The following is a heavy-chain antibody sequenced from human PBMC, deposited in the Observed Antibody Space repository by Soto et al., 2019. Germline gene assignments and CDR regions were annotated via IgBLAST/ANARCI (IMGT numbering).Heavy chain of an antibody. J-gene: IGHJ4*02. CDR3: ARDQDYVWGSYRDFDY. CDR2: ISYDGGNK. D-gene: IGHD3-16*02. V-gene: IGHV3-30-3*01. Sequence: GGSLRLSCAASGFTFSSYAMHWVRQAPGKGLEWVAVISYDGGNKYYADSVKGRFTISRDNSKNTLYLQMNSLRAEDTAVYYCARDQDYVWGSYRDFDYWGQGTLVTVSS. CDR1: GFTFSSYA.